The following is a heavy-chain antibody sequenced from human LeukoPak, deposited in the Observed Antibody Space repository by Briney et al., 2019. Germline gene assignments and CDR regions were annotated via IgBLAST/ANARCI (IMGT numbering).Heavy chain of an antibody. CDR1: GGSFSGYY. V-gene: IGHV4-34*01. Sequence: SETLSLTCAVYGGSFSGYYWSWIRQPPGKGLEWIGEINHSGSTNYNPSLKSRVTISVDTSKNQFSLKLSSVTAADTAVYCCARAPMVRGRTAADYWGQGTLVTVSS. D-gene: IGHD3-10*01. J-gene: IGHJ4*02. CDR2: INHSGST. CDR3: ARAPMVRGRTAADY.